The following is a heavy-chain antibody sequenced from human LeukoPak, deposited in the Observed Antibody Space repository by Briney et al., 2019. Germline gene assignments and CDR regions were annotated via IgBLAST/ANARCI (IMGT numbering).Heavy chain of an antibody. V-gene: IGHV3-7*01. J-gene: IGHJ6*02. CDR1: GFTFSSYW. D-gene: IGHD3-9*01. CDR2: IEQDGSEK. CDR3: ASGLRYFDWFLDV. Sequence: GGSLRLSCAASGFTFSSYWMSWVRQAPGKGLEWVANIEQDGSEKYYVDSVKGRFTISRDNAKNSLYLQMNSLRAEDTAVYYCASGLRYFDWFLDVWGQGTTVTVSS.